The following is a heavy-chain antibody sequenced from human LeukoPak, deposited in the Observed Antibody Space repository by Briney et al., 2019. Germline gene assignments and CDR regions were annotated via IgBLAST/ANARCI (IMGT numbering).Heavy chain of an antibody. D-gene: IGHD6-19*01. Sequence: GESLKISCKGSGYSFTSYWISWVRQMPGKGQEWMGRIDPSDSYTNYSPSFQGHVTISADKSISTAYLQWSSLKASDTAMYYCARRGIAVAGYYYGMDVWGKGTTVTVSS. CDR3: ARRGIAVAGYYYGMDV. V-gene: IGHV5-10-1*01. CDR2: IDPSDSYT. J-gene: IGHJ6*04. CDR1: GYSFTSYW.